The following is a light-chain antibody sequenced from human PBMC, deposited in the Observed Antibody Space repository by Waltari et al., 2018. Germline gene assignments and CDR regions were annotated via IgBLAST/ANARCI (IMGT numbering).Light chain of an antibody. J-gene: IGKJ2*01. CDR2: WAS. CDR3: QQYYNSPYT. CDR1: QTLPCSANNKNY. V-gene: IGKV4-1*01. Sequence: DIVMTQSPDSLAVSLGEGATIRCTSSQTLPCSANNKNYLAWYQQKPGQPPQALIYWASTRQAGVPDRFSGSGSGTSFTLTISSLQAEDVAVYYCQQYYNSPYTFGQGTKLEIK.